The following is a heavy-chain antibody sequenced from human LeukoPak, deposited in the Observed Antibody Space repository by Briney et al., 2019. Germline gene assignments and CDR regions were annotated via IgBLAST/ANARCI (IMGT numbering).Heavy chain of an antibody. CDR2: ISGSGGST. D-gene: IGHD6-13*01. CDR1: GFTFSSYA. CDR3: ARQEHLVSGC. Sequence: PGGSLRLSCAASGFTFSSYAMSWVRQAPGKGLEWVSAISGSGGSTYYADSVKGRFTISRDNAKNSMYLQMTGLRAEDTAVYYCARQEHLVSGCWGQGTLVTVSS. V-gene: IGHV3-23*01. J-gene: IGHJ4*02.